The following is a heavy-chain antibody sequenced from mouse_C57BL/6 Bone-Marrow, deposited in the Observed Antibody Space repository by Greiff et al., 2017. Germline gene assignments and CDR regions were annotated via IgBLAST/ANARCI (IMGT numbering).Heavy chain of an antibody. J-gene: IGHJ2*01. D-gene: IGHD2-1*01. CDR3: ARRWINYFFYFDY. V-gene: IGHV14-3*01. CDR2: IDPANGNT. Sequence: EVKLQESVAELVRPGASVKLSCTASGFNIKNTYMHWVKQRPEQGLEWIGRIDPANGNTKYAPKFQGKATITADTSSNTDYLQRSSLTSEDTAIYYGARRWINYFFYFDYWGQGTTLTVSS. CDR1: GFNIKNTY.